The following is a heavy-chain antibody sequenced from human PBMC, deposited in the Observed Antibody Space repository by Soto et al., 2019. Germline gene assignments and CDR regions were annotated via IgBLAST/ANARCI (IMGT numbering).Heavy chain of an antibody. CDR1: GFTFSSYW. CDR2: IKQDGSEK. CDR3: ARVLGFGELPVYYYYYYGMDV. J-gene: IGHJ6*02. Sequence: PGGSLRLSCAASGFTFSSYWMSWVRQAPGKGLEWVANIKQDGSEKYYVDSVKGRFTISRDNAKNSLYLQMNSLRAEDTAVYYCARVLGFGELPVYYYYYYGMDVWGQGTTVTVSS. D-gene: IGHD3-10*01. V-gene: IGHV3-7*01.